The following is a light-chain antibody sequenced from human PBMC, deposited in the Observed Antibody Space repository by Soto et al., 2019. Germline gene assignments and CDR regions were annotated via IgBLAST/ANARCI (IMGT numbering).Light chain of an antibody. V-gene: IGLV2-11*01. Sequence: QSALTQPRSVSGSPGQSVTISCTGTSSDVGAYNYVSWYQQLPGRAPKLIIYDVNLGPSGVPDRFSGSKSANTASLTISGLQAEDEADYHCCSYAGRYTVIFGGGTQLTVL. CDR1: SSDVGAYNY. J-gene: IGLJ2*01. CDR3: CSYAGRYTVI. CDR2: DVN.